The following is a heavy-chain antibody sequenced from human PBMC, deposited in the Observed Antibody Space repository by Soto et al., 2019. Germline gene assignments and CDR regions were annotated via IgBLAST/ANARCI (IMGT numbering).Heavy chain of an antibody. CDR2: VYYSGSS. CDR3: AKLSCTSSTCYFPGWFDP. CDR1: GDSISGGASF. V-gene: IGHV4-31*03. D-gene: IGHD2-2*01. J-gene: IGHJ5*02. Sequence: LSLTCTVSGDSISGGASFWSWIRQPPGKGPEWIANVYYSGSSYYNPSLKSRLTISVDTTKNQFSLQLKSMTAADTAVYYCAKLSCTSSTCYFPGWFDPWGQGTLVTVSS.